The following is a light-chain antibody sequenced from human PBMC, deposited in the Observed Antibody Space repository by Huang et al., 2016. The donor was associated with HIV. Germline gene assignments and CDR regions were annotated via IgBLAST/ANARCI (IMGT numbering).Light chain of an antibody. V-gene: IGKV1-8*01. CDR1: QGIANY. CDR3: QQYFTYPPFT. J-gene: IGKJ5*01. CDR2: AAS. Sequence: AIRMTQSPSSLSASTGDRVTITCRASQGIANYLAWYQQKPGKAPKLLISAASTLQSGVPSRFSGSGSGSDFTLTISCLQSEDFATYYCQQYFTYPPFTFGQGTRLEIK.